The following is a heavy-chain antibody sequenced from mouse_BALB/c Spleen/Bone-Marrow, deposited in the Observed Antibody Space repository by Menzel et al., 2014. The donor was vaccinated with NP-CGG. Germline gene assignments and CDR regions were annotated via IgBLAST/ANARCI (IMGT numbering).Heavy chain of an antibody. V-gene: IGHV5-9-1*01. D-gene: IGHD2-3*01. CDR2: ISSGGSYT. Sequence: DVMLVESGGGLVKPGGSLKLSCAASGFTFSSYAMSWVRQTPEKRLEWVATISSGGSYTYYPDSVKGRFTISRDNAKNTPCLQMSGVRSEGTRMYFSARRKVFEGYSCCFYWGQESLVTVSA. CDR1: GFTFSSYA. CDR3: ARRKVFEGYSCCFY. J-gene: IGHJ3*01.